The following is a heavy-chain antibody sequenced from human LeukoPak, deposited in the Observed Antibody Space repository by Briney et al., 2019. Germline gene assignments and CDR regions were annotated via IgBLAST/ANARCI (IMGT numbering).Heavy chain of an antibody. J-gene: IGHJ6*02. CDR3: ARDDSTRYSYGLKGDYYYYGMDV. CDR2: IIPILGIA. V-gene: IGHV1-69*04. Sequence: SVKVSCKASGGTFSSYAISWVRQAPGQGLEWMGRIIPILGIANYAQKFQGRVTITADKSTSTAYMELSSLRSEDTAVYYCARDDSTRYSYGLKGDYYYYGMDVWGQGTTVTVSS. CDR1: GGTFSSYA. D-gene: IGHD5-18*01.